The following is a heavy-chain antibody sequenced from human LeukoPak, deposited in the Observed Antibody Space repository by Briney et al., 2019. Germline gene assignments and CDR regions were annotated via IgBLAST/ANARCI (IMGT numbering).Heavy chain of an antibody. CDR2: ILSTSSTI. D-gene: IGHD2-21*02. CDR3: ARAYCGSDCYYYYHMDV. V-gene: IGHV3-48*01. Sequence: PGGSLRLSCAASGFAFSTYSMTWVRQAPGKGLEWVSYILSTSSTIYYADSVKGRFTISRDNARNSLFLQMNSLRAEDTAVYYCARAYCGSDCYYYYHMDVWGKGTAVTVSS. CDR1: GFAFSTYS. J-gene: IGHJ6*03.